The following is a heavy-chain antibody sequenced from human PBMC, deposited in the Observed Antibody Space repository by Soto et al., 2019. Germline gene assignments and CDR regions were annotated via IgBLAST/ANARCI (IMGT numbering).Heavy chain of an antibody. D-gene: IGHD2-15*01. CDR3: ARGGLGYCSGGSCYRTDPFDY. CDR2: INHSGRT. J-gene: IGHJ4*02. Sequence: SETLSLTCAVYGGSFSGYYWSWIRQPPGKGLEWIGEINHSGRTNYNPSLKSRVTISVDTSKNQFSLKLSSVSAADTAVYYCARGGLGYCSGGSCYRTDPFDYWGQGTLVTVSS. CDR1: GGSFSGYY. V-gene: IGHV4-34*01.